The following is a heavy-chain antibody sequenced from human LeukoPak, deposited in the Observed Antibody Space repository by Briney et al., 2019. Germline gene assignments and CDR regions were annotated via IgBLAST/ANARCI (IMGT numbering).Heavy chain of an antibody. V-gene: IGHV4-38-2*02. Sequence: SETLSLTCTVSGYSISSGYYWGWIRQPPGKGLEWIGSIYHSGSSYYNPSLKSRVTISVDTSKNQISLKLSSVTAADTAVYYCARSYSSGLVDVWGKGTTVTVSS. CDR3: ARSYSSGLVDV. D-gene: IGHD6-19*01. CDR2: IYHSGSS. J-gene: IGHJ6*04. CDR1: GYSISSGYY.